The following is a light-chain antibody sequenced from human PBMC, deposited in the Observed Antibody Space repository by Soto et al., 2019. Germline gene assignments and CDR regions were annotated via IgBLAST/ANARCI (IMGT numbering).Light chain of an antibody. CDR2: GNS. V-gene: IGLV1-40*01. CDR1: SSNIGAAYD. CDR3: QSYDSSLGGWV. Sequence: QSVPTQPPSVSGAPGQRVTISCTGSSSNIGAAYDVPWYQQLPGTAPKLLIYGNSNRPSGVPDRFSGSKPGTSASLAITGLQAEDEADYSCQSYDSSLGGWVFGGGTKLTVL. J-gene: IGLJ3*02.